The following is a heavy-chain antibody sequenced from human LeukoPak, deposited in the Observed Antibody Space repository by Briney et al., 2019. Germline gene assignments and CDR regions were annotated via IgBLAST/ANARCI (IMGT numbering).Heavy chain of an antibody. D-gene: IGHD5-18*01. V-gene: IGHV4-59*01. CDR2: IYYSGST. Sequence: SETLFLTCTVSGGSISSYYWSWIRQPPGKGLEWIGYIYYSGSTNYNPSLKSRVTISVDTSKNQFSLKLSSVTAADTAVYYCARVNVDTAMVDYWGQGTLVTVSS. CDR3: ARVNVDTAMVDY. CDR1: GGSISSYY. J-gene: IGHJ4*02.